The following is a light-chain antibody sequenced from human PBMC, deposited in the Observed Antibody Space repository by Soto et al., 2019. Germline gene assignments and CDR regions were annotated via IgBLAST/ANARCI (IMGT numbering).Light chain of an antibody. CDR1: QSVSTS. Sequence: IVLTQSPVTLALSPGERAVLSCRASQSVSTSLAWYKHKPGQAPRLFIYDASKRAPGIPARFSGSGSGTDFTLTISSLEPEDIAVYYCQVRDVWPSFGQGTKV. J-gene: IGKJ1*01. CDR2: DAS. CDR3: QVRDVWPS. V-gene: IGKV3-11*01.